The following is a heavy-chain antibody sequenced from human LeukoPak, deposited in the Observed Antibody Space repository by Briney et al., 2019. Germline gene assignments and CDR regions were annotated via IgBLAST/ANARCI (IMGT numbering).Heavy chain of an antibody. CDR2: IFYSGST. D-gene: IGHD2/OR15-2a*01. CDR1: AGSMNNYY. J-gene: IGHJ4*02. Sequence: SETLSLTCPVSAGSMNNYYWTWIRQPPGKTLEWIAYIFYSGSTNYNPSLKSRVTISVDTSQNKFSLKLNSITAADTAVYYCARLRGNYFPDYWGQGTLVTVSS. V-gene: IGHV4-59*01. CDR3: ARLRGNYFPDY.